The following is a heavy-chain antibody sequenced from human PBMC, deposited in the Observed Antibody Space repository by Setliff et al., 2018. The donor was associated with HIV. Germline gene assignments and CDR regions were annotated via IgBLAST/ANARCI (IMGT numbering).Heavy chain of an antibody. CDR3: ARGVPPPLSMFRGVLRFGYMDV. J-gene: IGHJ6*03. CDR2: IKASESK. Sequence: SETLSLTCAVYGETFSNFYWSWIRQAPGKGLEWIGEIKASESKHNNPSLKSRVTMSVDTSKKQFSLKLTSVTAADTAVYYCARGVPPPLSMFRGVLRFGYMDVWGKGTTVTVSS. CDR1: GETFSNFY. V-gene: IGHV4-34*01. D-gene: IGHD3-10*01.